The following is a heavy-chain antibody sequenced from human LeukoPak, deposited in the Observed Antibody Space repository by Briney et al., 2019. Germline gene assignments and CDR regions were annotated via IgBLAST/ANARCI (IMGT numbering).Heavy chain of an antibody. CDR2: ISGSGGST. J-gene: IGHJ4*02. V-gene: IGHV3-23*01. D-gene: IGHD2-2*01. CDR3: AKDGSCSSTSCYLGY. CDR1: RFTFSSYA. Sequence: GGSLRLSCAAFRFTFSSYAMSWVRQAPGKGLEWVSSISGSGGSTYYADSVKGRFTISRDNSKNTLYLQMNSLRAGDTAVYYCAKDGSCSSTSCYLGYWGQGTLVTVSS.